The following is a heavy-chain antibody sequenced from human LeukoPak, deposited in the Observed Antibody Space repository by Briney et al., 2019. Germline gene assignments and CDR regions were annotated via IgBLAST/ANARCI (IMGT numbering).Heavy chain of an antibody. D-gene: IGHD1-14*01. CDR1: GGSIANYY. Sequence: SETLSLTCTVSGGSIANYYWSWIRQSPGGQLKWIGFIYSTGSTNYNPSLRSRLTISVDTSKNQFSLKLGSVTAADTAVYYCARHFKHVRSGTQHWFDPWGQGTLVTVSS. J-gene: IGHJ5*02. CDR3: ARHFKHVRSGTQHWFDP. V-gene: IGHV4-4*09. CDR2: IYSTGST.